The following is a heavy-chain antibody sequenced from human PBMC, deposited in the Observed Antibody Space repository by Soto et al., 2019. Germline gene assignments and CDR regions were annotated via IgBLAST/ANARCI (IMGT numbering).Heavy chain of an antibody. CDR2: ISPNSGAT. V-gene: IGHV1-18*01. J-gene: IGHJ4*02. D-gene: IGHD6-25*01. CDR1: GYTFTSYG. Sequence: QVQLVQSEGELRQPGASVTVSCRASGYTFTSYGIIWVRQAPGQGLEWMGYISPNSGATTYAQNLQGRLTLTTAISTSKAYMELRSLSSDDRAIYYCVRERWTRSGSQNFFDYWGLGALVTVSS. CDR3: VRERWTRSGSQNFFDY.